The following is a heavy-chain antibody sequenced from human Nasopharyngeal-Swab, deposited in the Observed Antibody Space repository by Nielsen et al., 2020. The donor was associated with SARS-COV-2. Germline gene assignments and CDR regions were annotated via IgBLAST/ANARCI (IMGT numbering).Heavy chain of an antibody. V-gene: IGHV4-59*01. Sequence: PGEGLEWIGYIYYSGSTNYNPSLKSRVTISVDTSKNQFSLKLSSVTAADTAVYYCAIGGGGSYYYGMDVWGQGTTVTVSS. CDR2: IYYSGST. D-gene: IGHD3-16*01. J-gene: IGHJ6*02. CDR3: AIGGGGSYYYGMDV.